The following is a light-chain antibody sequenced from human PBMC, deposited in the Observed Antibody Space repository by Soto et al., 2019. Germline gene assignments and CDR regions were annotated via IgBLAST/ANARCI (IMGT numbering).Light chain of an antibody. Sequence: QSVLTQPASVSGSPGQSITISCTGTSSDVGSYNLVSWYQQHPGKAPKLMLYEVNKRPSGISNRYSGSKSGNTASLTISGLQAEDEADYYCCSYAGASTLVFGGGTQLTVL. V-gene: IGLV2-23*02. J-gene: IGLJ2*01. CDR2: EVN. CDR3: CSYAGASTLV. CDR1: SSDVGSYNL.